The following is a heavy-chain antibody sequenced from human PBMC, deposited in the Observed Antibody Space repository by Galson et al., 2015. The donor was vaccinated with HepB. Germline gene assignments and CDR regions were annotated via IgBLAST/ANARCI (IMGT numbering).Heavy chain of an antibody. CDR2: IYRTEKT. CDR1: GGSVNSYY. J-gene: IGHJ4*02. Sequence: LSLTCSVSGGSVNSYYRCWIRQAPGQAPEWMGNIYRTEKTNYNPSLKSRVPISLDTAQNQFSLRLTSVTATHTAVYFFARHEVVAYCGDPTCYGLSAPPDHWGQGALVIVSA. V-gene: IGHV4-4*08. CDR3: ARHEVVAYCGDPTCYGLSAPPDH. D-gene: IGHD2-21*01.